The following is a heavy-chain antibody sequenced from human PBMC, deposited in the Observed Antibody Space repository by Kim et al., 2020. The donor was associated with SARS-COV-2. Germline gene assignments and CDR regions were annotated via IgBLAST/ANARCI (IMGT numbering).Heavy chain of an antibody. D-gene: IGHD3-10*01. V-gene: IGHV4-39*07. CDR3: ARLHRAGGSTLRFDP. J-gene: IGHJ5*02. Sequence: PSLKSRVTISVATSKNPFSLKLSSVTAAATAVYYCARLHRAGGSTLRFDPWGQGTLVTVSS.